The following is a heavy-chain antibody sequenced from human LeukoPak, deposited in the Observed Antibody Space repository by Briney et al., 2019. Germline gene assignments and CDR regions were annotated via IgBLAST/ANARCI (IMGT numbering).Heavy chain of an antibody. D-gene: IGHD2-2*01. CDR2: VWYDGSNK. Sequence: PGGSLRLSCAASGFTFSSYGMHWVRQAPGKGLEGVAVVWYDGSNKYYADSVKGRFTSSRDNSKNTLYLQMNSLRAEDTAVYYCAKDLGYCSSTSCYPYFQHWGQGTLVTVSS. J-gene: IGHJ1*01. CDR1: GFTFSSYG. CDR3: AKDLGYCSSTSCYPYFQH. V-gene: IGHV3-33*06.